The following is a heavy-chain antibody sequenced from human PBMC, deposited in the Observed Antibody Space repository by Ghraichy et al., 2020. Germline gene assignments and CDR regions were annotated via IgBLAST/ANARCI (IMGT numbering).Heavy chain of an antibody. J-gene: IGHJ3*02. CDR2: IIGSGGST. V-gene: IGHV3-23*01. Sequence: GGSLRLSCAASGFTFSNYAMSWVRQAPGKGLEWVSAIIGSGGSTYYADSVKGRFTISRDNSKNTLYLQMNSLRVEDTAVYYCAKPEYCSGGSCYFGAFDIWGQGTLVTVSS. CDR3: AKPEYCSGGSCYFGAFDI. CDR1: GFTFSNYA. D-gene: IGHD2-15*01.